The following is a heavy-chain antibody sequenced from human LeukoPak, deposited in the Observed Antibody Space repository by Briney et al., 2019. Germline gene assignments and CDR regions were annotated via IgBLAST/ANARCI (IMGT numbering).Heavy chain of an antibody. Sequence: GGSLRLSCAASGFTVSSNFMSWVRQAPGKGLEWVSYISSSHSTISYADSVKGRFTISRDDAKNSLYLQMYSLRAEDTAIYYCARGVDTAMDTHFDYWGQGTLVTVSS. CDR2: ISSSHSTI. CDR3: ARGVDTAMDTHFDY. D-gene: IGHD5-18*01. V-gene: IGHV3-48*04. J-gene: IGHJ4*02. CDR1: GFTVSSNF.